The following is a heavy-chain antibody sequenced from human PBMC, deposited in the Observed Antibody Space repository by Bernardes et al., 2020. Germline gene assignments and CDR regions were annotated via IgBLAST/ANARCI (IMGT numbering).Heavy chain of an antibody. CDR3: ARGGALRKNRLDY. D-gene: IGHD3-16*01. Sequence: GGSLRLSCVASGFTFTSHTMNWVRQAPGKGLEWVSAISDSGAYMYYADSLQGRFTISRDNANNSLFLQMNSLRAEDTAVYYCARGGALRKNRLDYWGQGTLVTVSS. V-gene: IGHV3-21*01. CDR2: ISDSGAYM. CDR1: GFTFTSHT. J-gene: IGHJ4*02.